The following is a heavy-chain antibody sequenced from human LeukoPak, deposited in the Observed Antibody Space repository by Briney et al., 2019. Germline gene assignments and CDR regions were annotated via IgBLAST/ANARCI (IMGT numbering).Heavy chain of an antibody. CDR1: GGSISSGDHY. V-gene: IGHV4-30-4*01. Sequence: PSQTLSLTCTVSGGSISSGDHYWSWIRQPPGKGLEWIAYIYYSGGTYYNPSLKSRVTISVDASKNQLSLRLSSVTAADTAVYYCARGDSSSWSFKIWGQGTLVTVSS. CDR2: IYYSGGT. CDR3: ARGDSSSWSFKI. D-gene: IGHD6-13*01. J-gene: IGHJ4*02.